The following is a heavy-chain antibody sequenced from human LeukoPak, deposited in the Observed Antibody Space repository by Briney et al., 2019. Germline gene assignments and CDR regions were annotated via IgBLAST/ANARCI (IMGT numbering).Heavy chain of an antibody. CDR2: ISAYDGNT. V-gene: IGHV1-18*01. Sequence: VASVKVSCKASGYTFTSYGISWVRQAPGQGLEWMGWISAYDGNTNYTQKLQGRVTMTTDTSTSTAYMELRSLRSDDTAVYYCARTEEWELQNFDPWGQGTLVTVSS. CDR3: ARTEEWELQNFDP. J-gene: IGHJ5*02. CDR1: GYTFTSYG. D-gene: IGHD1-26*01.